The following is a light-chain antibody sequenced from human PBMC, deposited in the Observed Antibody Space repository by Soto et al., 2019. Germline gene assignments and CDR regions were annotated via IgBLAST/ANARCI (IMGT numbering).Light chain of an antibody. J-gene: IGKJ4*01. CDR2: GAS. V-gene: IGKV3-20*01. Sequence: EIVLTQSPGTLSLSPGERATLSCRASQSVSSRNLAWYQQKPGQAPRLLIYGASSRATGIPDRFSGSGSGTDFTLTISRLEPEDFAVYYCQQYGRSPAFGGGTKVEIK. CDR1: QSVSSRN. CDR3: QQYGRSPA.